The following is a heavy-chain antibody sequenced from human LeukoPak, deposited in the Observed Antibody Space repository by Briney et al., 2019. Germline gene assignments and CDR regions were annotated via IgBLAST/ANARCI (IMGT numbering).Heavy chain of an antibody. Sequence: GGSPRLSCAASGFTFNSYAMSWVRQAPGKGLEWVSAIVGDTVTFYTDSVKGRFTISRDNSKNTLFLQMNSLRGEDTAVYYCAKVVVYYYDSSGYDCWGQGTLVTVSS. CDR1: GFTFNSYA. V-gene: IGHV3-23*01. CDR2: IVGDTVT. J-gene: IGHJ4*02. CDR3: AKVVVYYYDSSGYDC. D-gene: IGHD3-22*01.